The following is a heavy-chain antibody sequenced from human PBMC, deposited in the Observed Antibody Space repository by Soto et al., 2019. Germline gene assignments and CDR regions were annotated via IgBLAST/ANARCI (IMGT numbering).Heavy chain of an antibody. CDR1: GFTFSAYS. D-gene: IGHD3-3*01. Sequence: GGSLRLSCAASGFTFSAYSMHWIRQAPGKGLEWVAVIWYDGSNEYFADSVRGRFTISRDNTKNILYLHMDSLRLEDTAVYYCARDWTHDYWAQGTQVTVSS. CDR2: IWYDGSNE. J-gene: IGHJ4*02. V-gene: IGHV3-33*01. CDR3: ARDWTHDY.